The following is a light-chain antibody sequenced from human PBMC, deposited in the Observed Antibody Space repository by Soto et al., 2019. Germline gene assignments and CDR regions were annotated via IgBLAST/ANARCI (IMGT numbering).Light chain of an antibody. CDR2: DAS. V-gene: IGKV3-11*01. CDR3: QQRSNLPPT. Sequence: EIMLTQSPATLSLSPGERATLSCRASQSVSSYLAWYQQKPGQAPRLLIYDASNRATGIPARFSGSGSGTDFTLTISSLEPEDFAVYYCQQRSNLPPTFGQGTKVDI. CDR1: QSVSSY. J-gene: IGKJ1*01.